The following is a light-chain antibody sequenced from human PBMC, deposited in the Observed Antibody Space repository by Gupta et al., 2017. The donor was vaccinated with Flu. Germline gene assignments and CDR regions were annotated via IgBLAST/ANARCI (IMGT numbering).Light chain of an antibody. CDR3: ATWDDSLSAGV. CDR1: TSNIESNT. Sequence: QSVVTQPSSVSGTPGQRVTISCSGSTSNIESNTVTWYQQFPGAAPKLLVYGHNQRPSGVPDRFSGSESGTSAFLAISGLQSEDEAHDYCATWDDSLSAGVFGGGTKLTVL. V-gene: IGLV1-44*01. CDR2: GHN. J-gene: IGLJ3*02.